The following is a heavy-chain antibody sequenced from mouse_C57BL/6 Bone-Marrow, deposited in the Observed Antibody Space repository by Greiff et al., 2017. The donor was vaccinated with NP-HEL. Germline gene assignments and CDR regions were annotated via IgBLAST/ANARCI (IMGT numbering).Heavy chain of an antibody. CDR1: GYTFTSYG. CDR2: IYPRSGNT. CDR3: ASYGSSPWDFDV. D-gene: IGHD1-1*01. Sequence: QVQLQQSGAELARPGASVKLSCKASGYTFTSYGISWVKQRTGQGLEWIGEIYPRSGNTYYNEKFKGKATLTADKSSSTAYMELRSLTSEDSAVYFCASYGSSPWDFDVWGTGTTVTVSS. V-gene: IGHV1-81*01. J-gene: IGHJ1*03.